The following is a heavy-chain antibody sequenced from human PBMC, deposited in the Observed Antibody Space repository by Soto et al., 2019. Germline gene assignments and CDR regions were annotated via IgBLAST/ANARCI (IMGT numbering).Heavy chain of an antibody. J-gene: IGHJ4*02. CDR1: GFRVTNIY. V-gene: IGHV3-53*01. CDR2: ISDGVTT. Sequence: GGSLRLSCAASGFRVTNIYMSWIRQAPGKGLEWVSTISDGVTTWYADSVRGRFTISRDNSKNTLYLQMNSLRAEDTAIYYCAGDHGFGGYDFRGQGTQVTVSS. D-gene: IGHD5-12*01. CDR3: AGDHGFGGYDF.